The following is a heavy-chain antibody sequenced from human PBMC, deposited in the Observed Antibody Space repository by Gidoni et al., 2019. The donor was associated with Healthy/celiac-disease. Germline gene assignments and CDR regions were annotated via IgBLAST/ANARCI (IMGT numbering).Heavy chain of an antibody. Sequence: QVQLVESGGGVVQPGRSLRLSCAASGFTFIRSALHGVRQAPGQGLEWVAVIWDDGSNKYYADSVKGRFTISRDNSENTLYLQMNSLRAEDTAVYYCARGHVQLWSSPSLYWGQGTLLTVSS. J-gene: IGHJ4*02. CDR3: ARGHVQLWSSPSLY. D-gene: IGHD5-18*01. V-gene: IGHV3-33*01. CDR1: GFTFIRSA. CDR2: IWDDGSNK.